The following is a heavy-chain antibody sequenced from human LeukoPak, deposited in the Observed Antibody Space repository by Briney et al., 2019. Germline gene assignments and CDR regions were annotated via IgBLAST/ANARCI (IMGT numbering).Heavy chain of an antibody. CDR2: IYSGGST. V-gene: IGHV3-66*01. Sequence: PGGSLRLSCAASGFTVSSNYMSWVRQAPGKGLEWVSVIYSGGSTYYADSVKGRFTISRDNSKNTLYLQMKSLRAEDTAVYYCARDWYYYDSSGYSRSADYWGQGTLVTVSS. J-gene: IGHJ4*02. CDR1: GFTVSSNY. CDR3: ARDWYYYDSSGYSRSADY. D-gene: IGHD3-22*01.